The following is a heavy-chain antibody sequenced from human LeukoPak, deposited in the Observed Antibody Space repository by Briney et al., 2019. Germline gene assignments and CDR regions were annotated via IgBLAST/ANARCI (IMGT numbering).Heavy chain of an antibody. CDR1: GFSLSAYN. V-gene: IGHV3-48*01. Sequence: GGSLRLSCEGSGFSLSAYNMNWVRQAPGKGLESVSYISSSSATIFYADSVKGRFTISRDNAKNSLYLQMNSLRPEDTAVYYCAREGDIVSVPTAWRFDPWGQGTLVTVSS. D-gene: IGHD2-2*01. CDR3: AREGDIVSVPTAWRFDP. J-gene: IGHJ5*02. CDR2: ISSSSATI.